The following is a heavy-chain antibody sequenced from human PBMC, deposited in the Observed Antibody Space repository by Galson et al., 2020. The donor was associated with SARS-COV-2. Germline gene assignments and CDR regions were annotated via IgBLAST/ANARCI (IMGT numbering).Heavy chain of an antibody. CDR3: ARDYDPVGSYDHYFDY. Sequence: GASVKVSCKASGYTFSNHGIVWVRQAPGDGLEWMGRISPYNGNTYLAQNFQGRLTMTTDTSTNTAYMELRSLSSDDSAVYYCARDYDPVGSYDHYFDYWGQGTLVTVSS. V-gene: IGHV1-18*04. J-gene: IGHJ4*02. CDR1: GYTFSNHG. CDR2: ISPYNGNT. D-gene: IGHD3-10*01.